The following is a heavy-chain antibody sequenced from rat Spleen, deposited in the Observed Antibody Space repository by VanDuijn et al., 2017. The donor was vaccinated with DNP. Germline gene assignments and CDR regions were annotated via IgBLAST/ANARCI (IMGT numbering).Heavy chain of an antibody. V-gene: IGHV5-25*01. CDR2: ISTSGGST. CDR1: GFTFSDYY. Sequence: EVQLVASGGGLVQPGRSLKLSCAASGFTFSDYYMAWVRQAPKKGLEWVATISTSGGSTYYRDSVKGRFTISRDNAENTVYLQMNSLRSEDTATYYCAKVRTTGIPGFAYWGQGTLVTVSS. CDR3: AKVRTTGIPGFAY. D-gene: IGHD1-9*01. J-gene: IGHJ3*01.